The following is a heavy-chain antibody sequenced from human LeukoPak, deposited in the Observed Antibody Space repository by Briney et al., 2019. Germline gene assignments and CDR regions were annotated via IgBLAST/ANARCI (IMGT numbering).Heavy chain of an antibody. Sequence: GGSLRLSCAGSGFTFSSYWMSWVRQAPGKGLEWVANIKQDGSEKYYVDSVKGRFTISRDNAKNSLYLQMNSLRAEDTAVYYCAKGASFDFDYWGQGTLVTVSS. J-gene: IGHJ4*02. D-gene: IGHD3-16*01. CDR1: GFTFSSYW. CDR3: AKGASFDFDY. CDR2: IKQDGSEK. V-gene: IGHV3-7*01.